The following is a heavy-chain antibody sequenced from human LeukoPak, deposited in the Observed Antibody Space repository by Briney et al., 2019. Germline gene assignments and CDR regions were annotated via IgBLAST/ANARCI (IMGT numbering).Heavy chain of an antibody. CDR3: ARQLSAAFYYGSSAYRFDY. V-gene: IGHV4-59*08. CDR1: GGSISSHY. J-gene: IGHJ4*02. D-gene: IGHD3-22*01. Sequence: PSETLCLTCTVSGGSISSHYWSWIRQPPGKGLEWIGYIYGTGSTNYNPSLTSRVTISVDTSKNQFSLKLTSVSAADTAVYYCARQLSAAFYYGSSAYRFDYWGQGTLVTVSS. CDR2: IYGTGST.